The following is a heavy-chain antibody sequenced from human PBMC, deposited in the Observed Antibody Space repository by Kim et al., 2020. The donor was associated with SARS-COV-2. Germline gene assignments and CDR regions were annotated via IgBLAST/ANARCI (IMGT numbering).Heavy chain of an antibody. V-gene: IGHV1-58*01. J-gene: IGHJ4*02. CDR3: AAVLGVGATKAFDY. D-gene: IGHD1-26*01. Sequence: AQKFQEKVTITRDMSTSTAYMELGSLRSEDTAVYYCAAVLGVGATKAFDYWGQGTLVTVSS.